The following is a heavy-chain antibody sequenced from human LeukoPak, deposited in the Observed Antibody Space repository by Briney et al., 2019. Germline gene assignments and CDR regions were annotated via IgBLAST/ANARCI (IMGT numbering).Heavy chain of an antibody. D-gene: IGHD5-18*01. J-gene: IGHJ4*02. Sequence: PSETLSLTCAVYGGSFSGYYWSWIRQPPGKGLEWIGEINHSGSTNYNPSLKSRVTISVDTSKNQFSLKLSSVTAADTAVYYCARRRALWLKAFDYWGQGTLVTVSS. CDR1: GGSFSGYY. CDR2: INHSGST. CDR3: ARRRALWLKAFDY. V-gene: IGHV4-34*01.